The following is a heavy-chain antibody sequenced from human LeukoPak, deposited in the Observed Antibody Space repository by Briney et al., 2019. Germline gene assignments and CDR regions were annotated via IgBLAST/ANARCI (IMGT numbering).Heavy chain of an antibody. J-gene: IGHJ3*02. CDR3: AKVDFDAFDI. CDR2: LLYSGST. V-gene: IGHV4-59*01. CDR1: GGSISGYY. D-gene: IGHD5-12*01. Sequence: SETLSLTCTVSGGSISGYYWTWVRQPPGKGLEWIGYLLYSGSTNYNPSLKSRVTISVDTSKNQVSLKLSSVTAADTAVYYCAKVDFDAFDIWGQGTMVTVSS.